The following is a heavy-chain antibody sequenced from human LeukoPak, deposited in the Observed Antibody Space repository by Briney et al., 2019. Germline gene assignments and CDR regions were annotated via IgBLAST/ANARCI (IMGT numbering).Heavy chain of an antibody. V-gene: IGHV1-2*02. CDR3: ARVDCSGGSCPP. Sequence: GASVKVSCKASGYTFTDYYIHWVRQAPGQGLEWMGWINPNSGGTNYAQKFQGRVTMTRDTSISTAYMELSRLRSDDTAVYYCARVDCSGGSCPPWGQGTLVTVSS. CDR1: GYTFTDYY. J-gene: IGHJ5*02. CDR2: INPNSGGT. D-gene: IGHD2-15*01.